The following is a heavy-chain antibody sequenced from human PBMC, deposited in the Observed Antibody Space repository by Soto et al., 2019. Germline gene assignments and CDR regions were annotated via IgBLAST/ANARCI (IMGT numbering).Heavy chain of an antibody. CDR3: VRDGTKTLRDWFDP. CDR2: IYATGTT. V-gene: IGHV4-4*07. D-gene: IGHD1-1*01. Sequence: SETLSLACTVSGASISGFYWSWIRKSAGKGLEWIGRIYATGTTDYNPSLKSRVMMSVDTSKKQFSLKLRSVTAADTAVYYCVRDGTKTLRDWFDPWGQGISVTVSS. J-gene: IGHJ5*02. CDR1: GASISGFY.